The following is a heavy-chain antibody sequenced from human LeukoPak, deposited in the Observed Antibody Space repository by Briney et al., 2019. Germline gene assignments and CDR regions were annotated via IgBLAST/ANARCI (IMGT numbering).Heavy chain of an antibody. CDR3: AREGERCSSTSCYSILNDY. V-gene: IGHV1-18*04. Sequence: GASVKVSCKASGYTFTSYGISWVRQAPGQGLEWMGWISAYNGSTNYAQKLQGRVTMTTDTSTSTAYMELRSLRSDDTAVYYCAREGERCSSTSCYSILNDYWGQGTLVTVSS. J-gene: IGHJ4*02. D-gene: IGHD2-2*01. CDR1: GYTFTSYG. CDR2: ISAYNGST.